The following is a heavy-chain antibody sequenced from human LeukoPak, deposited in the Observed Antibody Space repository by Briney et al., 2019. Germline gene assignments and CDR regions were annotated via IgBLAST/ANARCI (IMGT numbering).Heavy chain of an antibody. CDR3: ARDRLVTADAFDI. D-gene: IGHD2-21*02. V-gene: IGHV4-4*07. J-gene: IGHJ3*02. CDR1: GGSISSYY. Sequence: SETLSLTCPVSGGSISSYYRSWIRQPAGKGLEWIGRIYTSGSINYNPSLKSRVTMSVDTSKNQFSLKLSSVTAADTAVYYCARDRLVTADAFDIWGQGTMVTVSS. CDR2: IYTSGSI.